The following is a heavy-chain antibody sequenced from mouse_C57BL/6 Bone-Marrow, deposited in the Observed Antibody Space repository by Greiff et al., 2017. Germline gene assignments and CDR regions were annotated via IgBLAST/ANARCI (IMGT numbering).Heavy chain of an antibody. J-gene: IGHJ3*01. CDR3: ARNPPSNWDAFAY. CDR1: GYTFTSYW. V-gene: IGHV1-64*01. CDR2: IHPNSGST. Sequence: VQLQQPGAELVKPGASVKLSCKASGYTFTSYWMHWVKQRPGQGLEWIGMIHPNSGSTNYNEKFKSKATLTVDKSSSTAYMQLSSLTSEDSAVYYCARNPPSNWDAFAYWGQGTLVTVSA. D-gene: IGHD4-1*02.